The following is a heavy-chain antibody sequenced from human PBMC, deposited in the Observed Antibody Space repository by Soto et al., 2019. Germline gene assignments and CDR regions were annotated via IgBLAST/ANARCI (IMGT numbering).Heavy chain of an antibody. CDR3: ARNALGWFDP. CDR2: IFYSGRSGST. CDR1: GGSISSYY. V-gene: IGHV4-59*01. Sequence: AETLSVTCSVSGGSISSYYWSWIRQPPGKGLEWIGYIFYSGRSGSTNYNPSLKSRVTISVDTSKNQFSLKLSSVTAADTAVYYCARNALGWFDPWGQGTLVTVSS. D-gene: IGHD3-16*02. J-gene: IGHJ5*02.